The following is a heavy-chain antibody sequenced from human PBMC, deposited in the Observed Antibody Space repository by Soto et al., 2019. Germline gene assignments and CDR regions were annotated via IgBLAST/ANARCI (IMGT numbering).Heavy chain of an antibody. Sequence: QVQLMQSGAEVKKPGASVKVSCKASGATFTDYYIHWVRQAPGQGLEWMGTVNPSGGHTTYAQHLRGIVTMSRDTSPSTFYMELTSLTSDDTAIYYCASGGHVVGGTAALDYWGQGTLVPVSS. D-gene: IGHD2-21*02. J-gene: IGHJ4*02. CDR2: VNPSGGHT. CDR3: ASGGHVVGGTAALDY. V-gene: IGHV1-46*01. CDR1: GATFTDYY.